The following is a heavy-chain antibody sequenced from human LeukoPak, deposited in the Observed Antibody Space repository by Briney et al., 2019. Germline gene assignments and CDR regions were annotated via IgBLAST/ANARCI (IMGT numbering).Heavy chain of an antibody. J-gene: IGHJ4*02. V-gene: IGHV5-51*01. CDR3: ARFSGGYYTGGYFDY. Sequence: RGESLQISCKGSGYSFTSYWIGWVRQLPGKGVEWMGIISPAASDPRYIPSFQVPLTISADKSISTAYLQWSSLKASDTAMYYCARFSGGYYTGGYFDYWGQGTLVTVSS. CDR1: GYSFTSYW. D-gene: IGHD3-3*01. CDR2: ISPAASDP.